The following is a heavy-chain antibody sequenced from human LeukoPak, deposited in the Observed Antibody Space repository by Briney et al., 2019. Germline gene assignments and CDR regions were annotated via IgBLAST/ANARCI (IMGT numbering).Heavy chain of an antibody. V-gene: IGHV3-23*01. CDR1: GFTFDDYG. CDR3: AKPKGPNYFDY. Sequence: PPGGSLRLSCAASGFTFDDYGMSWVRQAPGKGLEWVSGISSSGGNTYYADSVKGRFTISRDNSENTLYLQMNSLRAEDTALYYCAKPKGPNYFDYWGQGTLVTVSS. CDR2: ISSSGGNT. J-gene: IGHJ4*02.